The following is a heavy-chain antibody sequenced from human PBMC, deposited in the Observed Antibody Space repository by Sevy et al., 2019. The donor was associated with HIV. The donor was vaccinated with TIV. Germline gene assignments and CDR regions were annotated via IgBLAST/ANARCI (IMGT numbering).Heavy chain of an antibody. CDR1: GFTFSDYY. D-gene: IGHD1-7*01. J-gene: IGHJ4*02. CDR3: ARDRRNYGGQYFDY. Sequence: GGSLRLSCAVSGFTFSDYYMSWIRQAPGKGLEWVSYMSSGTSYTNYADSVKGRFTISKDNAKNSLYLQMNSLRAEDTAVYYCARDRRNYGGQYFDYWGQGTLVTVSS. CDR2: MSSGTSYT. V-gene: IGHV3-11*06.